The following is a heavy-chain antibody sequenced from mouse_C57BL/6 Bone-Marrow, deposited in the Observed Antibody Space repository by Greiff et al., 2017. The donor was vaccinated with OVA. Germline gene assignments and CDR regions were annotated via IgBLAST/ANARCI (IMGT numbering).Heavy chain of an antibody. CDR1: GFTFSDAW. D-gene: IGHD2-5*01. CDR3: TRPPYSNYVGFAY. CDR2: IRNKANNHAT. V-gene: IGHV6-6*01. Sequence: EVKLEESGGGLVQPGGSMKLSCAASGFTFSDAWMDWVRQSPEKGLEWVAEIRNKANNHATYYAESVKGRFTISRDDSKSSVYLQMNSLRAEDTGIYYCTRPPYSNYVGFAYWGQGTLVTVSA. J-gene: IGHJ3*01.